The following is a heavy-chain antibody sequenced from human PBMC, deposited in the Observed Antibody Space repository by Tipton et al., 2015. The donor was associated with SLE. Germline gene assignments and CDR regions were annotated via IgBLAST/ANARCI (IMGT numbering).Heavy chain of an antibody. CDR1: GFTFSDYA. CDR2: ISDGSLKT. Sequence: SLRLSCTTSGFTFSDYAMEWVRQAPGKGLEWVSSISDGSLKTYYADSVKGRFTISRDNSKNTLYLQMNSLRAEDTAIYFCAKTGALDALSYYYGMDLWGQGTTVTVSS. J-gene: IGHJ6*02. D-gene: IGHD3-10*01. CDR3: AKTGALDALSYYYGMDL. V-gene: IGHV3-23*01.